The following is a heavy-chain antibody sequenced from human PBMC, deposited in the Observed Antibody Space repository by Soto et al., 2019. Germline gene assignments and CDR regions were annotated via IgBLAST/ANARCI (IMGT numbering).Heavy chain of an antibody. CDR3: ARHTWWHFD. CDR1: GFTFKDYS. Sequence: EVQLVESGGDLVQPGGSLRLSCAASGFTFKDYSMTWTRQAPGRGPEWVANIKRDGLEKYYAESVRGRLVISRDDAKNSLYLQLNSLRVEDAAVYYCARHTWWHFDWGQGTLVTVSS. CDR2: IKRDGLEK. J-gene: IGHJ4*02. D-gene: IGHD2-8*02. V-gene: IGHV3-7*04.